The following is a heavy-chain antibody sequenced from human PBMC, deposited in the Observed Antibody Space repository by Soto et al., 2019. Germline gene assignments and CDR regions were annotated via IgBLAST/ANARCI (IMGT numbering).Heavy chain of an antibody. CDR2: INPNSGGT. CDR3: ARSRWGDYGMDV. CDR1: GYTFTGYY. J-gene: IGHJ6*02. V-gene: IGHV1-2*04. Sequence: ASVKVSCKASGYTFTGYYMHWVRQAPGQGLEWMGLINPNSGGTNYAQKFQGWVTMTRDTSISTAYMELSRLRSDDTAVYYCARSRWGDYGMDVWGQGTTVTVSS. D-gene: IGHD3-16*01.